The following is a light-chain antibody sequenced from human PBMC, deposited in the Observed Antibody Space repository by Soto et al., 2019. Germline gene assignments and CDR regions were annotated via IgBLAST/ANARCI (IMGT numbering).Light chain of an antibody. CDR1: QSVSSSY. CDR2: GAS. CDR3: QQYGSARWT. J-gene: IGKJ1*01. Sequence: EIVLTQSPGTLSLSPGERATLSCRASQSVSSSYLAWYQQKPGQAPRLLIYGASSRATGIPDRVSGSGSGTDFTLTISRLEPEDFAVDYCQQYGSARWTGGQGTKVESK. V-gene: IGKV3-20*01.